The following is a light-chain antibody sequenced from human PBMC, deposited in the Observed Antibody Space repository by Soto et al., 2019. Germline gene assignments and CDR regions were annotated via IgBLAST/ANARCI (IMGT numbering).Light chain of an antibody. V-gene: IGLV2-8*01. CDR3: SSSAGNNNMV. CDR2: EVT. Sequence: QSALTQPASVSGSPGQSITISCTGTSSDVGGYNYVSWYQQHPGKAPKLMIYEVTKRPSGVPDRFSGSKSGDTASLTVSGLQADDEADYYCSSSAGNNNMVFGGGTKVTVL. J-gene: IGLJ2*01. CDR1: SSDVGGYNY.